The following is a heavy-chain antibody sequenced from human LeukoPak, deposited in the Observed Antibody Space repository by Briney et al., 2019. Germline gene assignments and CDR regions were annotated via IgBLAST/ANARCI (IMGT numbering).Heavy chain of an antibody. CDR3: ARSHSFHY. J-gene: IGHJ4*02. V-gene: IGHV3-7*03. CDR2: IKQDGSEK. Sequence: GGSLRLSCVVSGFSFSDNWMSWVRQAPGKGLEWVANIKQDGSEKYYVDSVKGRFTISRDNAKNSLYLQMNSLRAEDTAVYYCARSHSFHYWGQGTLVTVSS. CDR1: GFSFSDNW.